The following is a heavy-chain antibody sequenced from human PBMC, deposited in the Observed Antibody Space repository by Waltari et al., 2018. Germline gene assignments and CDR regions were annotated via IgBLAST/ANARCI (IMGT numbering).Heavy chain of an antibody. CDR2: ISAYNGNT. CDR3: ARVRFHQQQWELLRNAFDI. J-gene: IGHJ3*02. CDR1: GYTFTSYG. Sequence: QVQLVQSGAEVKKPGASVKVSCKASGYTFTSYGISWVRQAPGQGLEWMGWISAYNGNTNYAQKLQGRVTMTTDTSTSTAYMELRSLRSDDTAVYYCARVRFHQQQWELLRNAFDIWGQGTMVTVSS. V-gene: IGHV1-18*01. D-gene: IGHD1-26*01.